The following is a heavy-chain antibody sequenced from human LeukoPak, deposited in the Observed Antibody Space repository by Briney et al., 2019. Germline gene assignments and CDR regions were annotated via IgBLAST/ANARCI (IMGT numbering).Heavy chain of an antibody. D-gene: IGHD3-16*01. Sequence: GGSLRLSCAASGFTFSSYGMHWVRQAPGKGLEWVAVISYDGSNKYYADSVKGRLTISRDNSKNTLYLQINSLRAEDTAVYYCAKTLWGPRSCPDYWGQGTLVTVSS. CDR2: ISYDGSNK. V-gene: IGHV3-30*18. CDR3: AKTLWGPRSCPDY. CDR1: GFTFSSYG. J-gene: IGHJ4*02.